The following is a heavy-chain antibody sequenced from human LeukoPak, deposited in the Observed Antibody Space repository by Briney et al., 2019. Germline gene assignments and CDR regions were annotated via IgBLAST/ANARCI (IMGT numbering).Heavy chain of an antibody. CDR1: GGSISSYY. V-gene: IGHV4-59*01. J-gene: IGHJ4*02. Sequence: PSETLSLTCTVSGGSISSYYWSWIRQPPGKGLEWIGYIYYSGSTNYNPSLKSRVTISVDTSKNQFSLKLSSVTAADTAVYYCARERKYYYDSSGYLDYWGQGTLVTVSS. D-gene: IGHD3-22*01. CDR3: ARERKYYYDSSGYLDY. CDR2: IYYSGST.